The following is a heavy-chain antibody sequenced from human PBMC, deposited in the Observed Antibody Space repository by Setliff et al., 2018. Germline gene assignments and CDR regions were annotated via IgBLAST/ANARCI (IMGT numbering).Heavy chain of an antibody. D-gene: IGHD1-1*01. CDR3: AKGGTYRYFDF. CDR1: GGPFSGAS. Sequence: SETLSLTCTVSGGPFSGASIWSWIRQPPGKGLEFIGDVYHSGTAKYDPSLESRAIMSVDASKNEISLKLKSVTAAGTAVYYCAKGGTYRYFDFWGQGALVTVSS. CDR2: VYHSGTA. V-gene: IGHV4-59*01. J-gene: IGHJ4*03.